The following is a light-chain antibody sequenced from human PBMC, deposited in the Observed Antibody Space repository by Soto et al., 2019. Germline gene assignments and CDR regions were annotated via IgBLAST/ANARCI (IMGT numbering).Light chain of an antibody. V-gene: IGKV1-39*01. Sequence: DIQMPQSPSSLPASVGDRVIITCRASPTITTSLNWHQQKPGKAPLLLLYGSSTFQSGVPSRFAGSGSGTDFTLTISSLQPEEFATYHCQQAHSTPWTFGQGTKVEIK. CDR3: QQAHSTPWT. CDR2: GSS. CDR1: PTITTS. J-gene: IGKJ1*01.